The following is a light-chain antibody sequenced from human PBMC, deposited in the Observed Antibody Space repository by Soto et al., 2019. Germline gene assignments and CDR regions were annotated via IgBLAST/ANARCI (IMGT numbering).Light chain of an antibody. CDR2: GAS. Sequence: DIQMTQSPSSLSASVGDRVTITCRTSQSINTYLNWYQQKLGKAPKLLIYGASSLQSGVPLRFSGSGSGTDFTLTITTLQPEDFATYYCQESYSFLWGTCGQGTKVEIK. J-gene: IGKJ1*01. CDR1: QSINTY. CDR3: QESYSFLWGT. V-gene: IGKV1-39*01.